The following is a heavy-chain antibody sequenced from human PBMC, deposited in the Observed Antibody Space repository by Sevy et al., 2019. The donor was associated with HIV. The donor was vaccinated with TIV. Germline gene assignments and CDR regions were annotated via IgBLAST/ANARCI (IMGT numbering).Heavy chain of an antibody. J-gene: IGHJ4*02. CDR2: SGNT. V-gene: IGHV4-59*01. CDR3: ATGGPNQQQLDYFDY. CDR1: GVSISPYY. Sequence: SETLSLTCTVSGVSISPYYWAWIRQPPGKGLECIGFSGNTNYNPSLKTRVTTSVDTSKNQFSLKLSSVTAADTAIYYCATGGPNQQQLDYFDYWGQGTLVTVSS. D-gene: IGHD6-13*01.